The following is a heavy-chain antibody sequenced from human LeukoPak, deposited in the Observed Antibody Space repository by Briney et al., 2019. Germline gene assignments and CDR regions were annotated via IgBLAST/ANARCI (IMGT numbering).Heavy chain of an antibody. CDR3: ALLEESGWYGDY. V-gene: IGHV4-39*07. D-gene: IGHD6-19*01. Sequence: PSETLSLTCTVSGGSISSSSYYWGWIRQPPGKGLEWIGSIYYSGSTNYNPSLKSRVTISVDTSKNQFSLKLSSVTAADTAVYYCALLEESGWYGDYWGQGTLVTVSS. CDR2: IYYSGST. J-gene: IGHJ4*02. CDR1: GGSISSSSYY.